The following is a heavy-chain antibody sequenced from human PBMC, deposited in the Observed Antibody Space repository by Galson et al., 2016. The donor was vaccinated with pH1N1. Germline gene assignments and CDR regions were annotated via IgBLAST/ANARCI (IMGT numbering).Heavy chain of an antibody. Sequence: KGRFTISRDSAKNTLYLQMNGLRADDTAIYYCAKVDISSRSYFFDSWGQGTLVTVSS. CDR3: AKVDISSRSYFFDS. J-gene: IGHJ4*02. V-gene: IGHV3-23*01. D-gene: IGHD2-15*01.